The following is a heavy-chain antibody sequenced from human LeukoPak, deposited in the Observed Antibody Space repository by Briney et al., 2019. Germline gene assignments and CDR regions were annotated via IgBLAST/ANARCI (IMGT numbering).Heavy chain of an antibody. D-gene: IGHD1-14*01. CDR3: ATETNGRHYDY. Sequence: GGSLRLSCAASGFTFSSYSMNWVRQAPGKGLEWVASIGPTGSDRYHADSIKGRFTISRDNANNFLYLQMNSLRAEDTAVYYCATETNGRHYDYWGQGTLLTVSS. CDR1: GFTFSSYS. J-gene: IGHJ4*02. V-gene: IGHV3-21*06. CDR2: IGPTGSDR.